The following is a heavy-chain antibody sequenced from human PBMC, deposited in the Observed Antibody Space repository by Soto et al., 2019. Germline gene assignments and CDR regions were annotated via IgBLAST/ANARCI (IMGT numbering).Heavy chain of an antibody. CDR3: ANPPRY. CDR2: IIPSSGIA. Sequence: QVQLVQSGAEVKKPGSSVKVSCKASGGTFSSYTISWLRQAPGQGLEWMGRIIPSSGIANHAQKSQGRVTITPDKSTGTAYRELSSLRSEHTAVYYSANPPRYWGQGTLVTVSS. CDR1: GGTFSSYT. V-gene: IGHV1-69*02. J-gene: IGHJ4*02.